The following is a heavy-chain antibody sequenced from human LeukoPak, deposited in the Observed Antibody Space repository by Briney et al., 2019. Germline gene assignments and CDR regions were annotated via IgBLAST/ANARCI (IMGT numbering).Heavy chain of an antibody. D-gene: IGHD6-13*01. V-gene: IGHV1-18*01. CDR2: ISAYNGNT. Sequence: ASVNVSCKASGYTFTSYGISWVRQAPGQGLEWMGWISAYNGNTNYAQKLQGRVTITTDPSTSTAYMELRSLRSDDTAVYYCARDPSIAAAGTVDYWGQGTLVTVSS. J-gene: IGHJ4*02. CDR3: ARDPSIAAAGTVDY. CDR1: GYTFTSYG.